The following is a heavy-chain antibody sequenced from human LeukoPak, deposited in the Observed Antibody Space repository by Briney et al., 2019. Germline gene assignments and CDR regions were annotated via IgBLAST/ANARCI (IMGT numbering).Heavy chain of an antibody. Sequence: PGGSLRLSCTASGFTFSSYAMNWVRQAPGKGLEWVSPISGSGGSTYYADSVKGRFTISRDNSKNTLYLQMNSLRVEDTAVYYCAKDLSPWAGLLTVAGSDAFDIWGQGTVVTVSS. D-gene: IGHD6-19*01. J-gene: IGHJ3*02. CDR3: AKDLSPWAGLLTVAGSDAFDI. V-gene: IGHV3-23*01. CDR1: GFTFSSYA. CDR2: ISGSGGST.